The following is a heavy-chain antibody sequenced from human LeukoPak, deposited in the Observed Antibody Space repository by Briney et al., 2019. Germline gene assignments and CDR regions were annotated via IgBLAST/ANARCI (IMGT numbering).Heavy chain of an antibody. D-gene: IGHD3-10*01. CDR2: IYYSGST. CDR3: ARHFTMVRGYNWFDP. CDR1: GGSISSYY. Sequence: SETLSLTCTVSGGSISSYYWSWIRQPPGKGLEWIGYIYYSGSTNYNPSLKSRVTISVDTSKNQFSLKLSSVTAADTAVYYCARHFTMVRGYNWFDPWGQEPWSPSPQ. J-gene: IGHJ5*02. V-gene: IGHV4-59*08.